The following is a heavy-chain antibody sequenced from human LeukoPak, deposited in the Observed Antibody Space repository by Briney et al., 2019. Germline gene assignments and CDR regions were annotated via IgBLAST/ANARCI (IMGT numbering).Heavy chain of an antibody. CDR2: ISGSGGNT. CDR1: GFTFSRYA. Sequence: GGSLRLSCAASGFTFSRYAMNWVRQAPGKGLEWVSRISGSGGNTYHADSVKGRFTISRDNSKNTLYLQMNSLRAEDTAVYYCASRDLSSSQPFDYWGQGTLVTVSP. CDR3: ASRDLSSSQPFDY. V-gene: IGHV3-23*01. J-gene: IGHJ4*02. D-gene: IGHD6-6*01.